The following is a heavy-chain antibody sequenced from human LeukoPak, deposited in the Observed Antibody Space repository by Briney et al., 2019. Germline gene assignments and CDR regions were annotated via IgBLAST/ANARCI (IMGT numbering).Heavy chain of an antibody. D-gene: IGHD6-19*01. V-gene: IGHV3-23*01. J-gene: IGHJ5*02. Sequence: GGSLRLSCAASGIVFSNTAMNWARQSPGRGLEWVSAISGGGERTFYADSVKGRFTISRDNSKNMVYLQMNSLRADDTAIYYCGKGGGRYSSGPEFDPRGQGALVTVSS. CDR1: GIVFSNTA. CDR3: GKGGGRYSSGPEFDP. CDR2: ISGGGERT.